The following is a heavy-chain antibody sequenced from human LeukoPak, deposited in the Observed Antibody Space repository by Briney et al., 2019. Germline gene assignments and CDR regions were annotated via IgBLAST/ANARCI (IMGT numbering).Heavy chain of an antibody. D-gene: IGHD3-22*01. J-gene: IGHJ4*02. CDR3: ARDRRYYDSSGYIRGFDY. CDR2: IYHSGST. V-gene: IGHV4-4*02. Sequence: PSGTLSLTCAVSGGSISSSNWWSWVRQPPGKGLEWIGEIYHSGSTNYNPSLKSRVTISVDKSKNQFSLKLSSVTAADTAVYYCARDRRYYDSSGYIRGFDYWGQGTLVTVSS. CDR1: GGSISSSNW.